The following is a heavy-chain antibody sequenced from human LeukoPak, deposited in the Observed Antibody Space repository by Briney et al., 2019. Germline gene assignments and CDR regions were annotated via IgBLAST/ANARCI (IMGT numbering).Heavy chain of an antibody. CDR1: GCAFSSYA. D-gene: IGHD6-13*01. Sequence: ASLNVSCKASGCAFSSYAISWVRQAPGQGLEWMGGIIPIFGTANYAQKFQGRVTITADESTSTAYMELSSLRSEDTAVYYCARSTPQDSSWYPSFDYWGQGTLVTVSS. V-gene: IGHV1-69*13. J-gene: IGHJ4*02. CDR3: ARSTPQDSSWYPSFDY. CDR2: IIPIFGTA.